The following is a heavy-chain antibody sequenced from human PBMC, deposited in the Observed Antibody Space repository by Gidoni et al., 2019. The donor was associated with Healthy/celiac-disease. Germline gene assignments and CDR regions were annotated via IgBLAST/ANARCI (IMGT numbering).Heavy chain of an antibody. D-gene: IGHD4-4*01. J-gene: IGHJ4*02. V-gene: IGHV3-33*01. Sequence: QVQLVESGGGVVQPGRSLRLSCAASGFTFSSYGMHWVRQAPGKGLEWVAVIGYDGSNKYYADSVKGRFTISRDNSKNTLYLQMNSLRAEDTAVYYCARDRGNSNYADYWGQGTLVTVSS. CDR2: IGYDGSNK. CDR1: GFTFSSYG. CDR3: ARDRGNSNYADY.